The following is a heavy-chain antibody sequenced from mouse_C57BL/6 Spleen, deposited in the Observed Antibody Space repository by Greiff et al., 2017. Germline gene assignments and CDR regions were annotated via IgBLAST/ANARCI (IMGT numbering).Heavy chain of an antibody. D-gene: IGHD1-1*01. J-gene: IGHJ2*01. Sequence: EVHLVESGGGLVKPGGSLKLSCAASGFTFSDYGMHWVRQAPEKGLEWVAYISSGSSTIYYADTVKGRFTISSDNAKNTLFLQMTSRRSEDTAMYYCARPGYYGSSPFDYWGQGTTLTVSS. CDR3: ARPGYYGSSPFDY. CDR2: ISSGSSTI. CDR1: GFTFSDYG. V-gene: IGHV5-17*01.